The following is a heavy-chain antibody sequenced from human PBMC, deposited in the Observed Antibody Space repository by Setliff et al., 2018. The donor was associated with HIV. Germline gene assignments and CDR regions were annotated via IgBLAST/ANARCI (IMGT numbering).Heavy chain of an antibody. CDR3: ATQTGFYNSHWYDY. CDR2: IKQDGSDM. J-gene: IGHJ4*02. V-gene: IGHV3-7*01. D-gene: IGHD6-13*01. CDR1: GFTFRNYK. Sequence: PGGSLRLSCAASGFTFRNYKFNWVRQAPGRGLEWVANIKQDGSDMHYIESVKGRFTIFRDNAKNSVFLQMNSPRAEDTGVYYCATQTGFYNSHWYDYWGQGTMVTVSS.